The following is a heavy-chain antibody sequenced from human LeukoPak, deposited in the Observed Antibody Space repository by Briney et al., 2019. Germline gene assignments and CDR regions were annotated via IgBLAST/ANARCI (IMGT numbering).Heavy chain of an antibody. V-gene: IGHV3-21*01. CDR3: ARDHGGGNSPGNYYYMDV. CDR2: ISGSSSYI. Sequence: GGSLRLSCAASGFTFSSYAMSWVRQAPGKGLEWVSSISGSSSYIYYADSVKGRFSISRDNAKNSLYLQMNSLRAEDTAVYYCARDHGGGNSPGNYYYMDVWGKGTTVTVSS. J-gene: IGHJ6*03. CDR1: GFTFSSYA. D-gene: IGHD4-23*01.